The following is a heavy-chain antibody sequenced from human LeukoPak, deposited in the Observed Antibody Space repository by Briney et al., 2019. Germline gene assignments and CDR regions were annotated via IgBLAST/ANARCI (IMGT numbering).Heavy chain of an antibody. CDR1: GYTFTGYY. J-gene: IGHJ4*02. Sequence: GASVKVSCKASGYTFTGYYMHRVRQAPGQGLAWMGWINPNSGGTNYAQKFQGRVTMTRDTSISTAYMELSRLRSDDTAVYYCARGAYGDYHRHFGYWGQGTLVTVSS. CDR3: ARGAYGDYHRHFGY. D-gene: IGHD4-17*01. CDR2: INPNSGGT. V-gene: IGHV1-2*02.